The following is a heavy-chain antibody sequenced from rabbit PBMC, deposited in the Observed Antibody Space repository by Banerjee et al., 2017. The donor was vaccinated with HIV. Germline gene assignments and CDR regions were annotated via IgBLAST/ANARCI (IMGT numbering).Heavy chain of an antibody. V-gene: IGHV1S45*01. Sequence: QEQLKETGGGLVQPGGSLTLSCKASGFDFSSYYMSWVRQAPGKGPEWIACIYAGSSGNTYYASWAKGRFTISKTSSTTVTLQMTSLTDADTATYFCGRDRGVGYDLNLWGQGTLVTVS. CDR2: IYAGSSGNT. J-gene: IGHJ3*01. CDR1: GFDFSSYYM. CDR3: GRDRGVGYDLNL. D-gene: IGHD6-1*01.